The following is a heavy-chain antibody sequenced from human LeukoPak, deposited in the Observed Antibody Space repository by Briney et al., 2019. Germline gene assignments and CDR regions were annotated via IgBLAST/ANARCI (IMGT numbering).Heavy chain of an antibody. J-gene: IGHJ4*02. CDR2: ISSSGSTI. Sequence: GGSLRLSCAASGFTFSSYEMNWVRQAPGKGLEWVSYISSSGSTIYYADSVKGRFTISRDNAKNSLYLQMNSLRAEDTAVYYCARAAEGLSGSYYGITSDFDYWGQGTLVTVSS. CDR1: GFTFSSYE. D-gene: IGHD1-26*01. V-gene: IGHV3-48*03. CDR3: ARAAEGLSGSYYGITSDFDY.